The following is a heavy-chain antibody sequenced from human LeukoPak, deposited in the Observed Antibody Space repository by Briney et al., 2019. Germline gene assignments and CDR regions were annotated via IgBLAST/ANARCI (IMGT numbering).Heavy chain of an antibody. D-gene: IGHD3-16*02. CDR3: AKSLGVGGYTRYKGFDQ. V-gene: IGHV3-74*01. J-gene: IGHJ4*02. Sequence: GGSLRLSCVASGYTFSTYWMHWVRQGPGKGLVWVSRINEDGSSTSYAESVRGRFTISRDNAKNTLYLQMNSLRAEDAAVYYCAKSLGVGGYTRYKGFDQWGQGTLVTVSS. CDR1: GYTFSTYW. CDR2: INEDGSST.